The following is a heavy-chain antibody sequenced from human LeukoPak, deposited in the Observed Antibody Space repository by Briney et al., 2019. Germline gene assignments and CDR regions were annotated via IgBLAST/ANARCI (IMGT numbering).Heavy chain of an antibody. V-gene: IGHV4-4*07. CDR1: GVSISSDS. CDR3: ARVWYTSGCLLFDY. Sequence: SETLSLTCVVSGVSISSDSWSWIRQSAEKGLEWIGRIDNSGSTNYLPSLKSRVTMSVDTSRNRFSLKLTSVTASDTAVYYCARVWYTSGCLLFDYWGQGKLVTVSS. D-gene: IGHD6-19*01. J-gene: IGHJ4*02. CDR2: IDNSGST.